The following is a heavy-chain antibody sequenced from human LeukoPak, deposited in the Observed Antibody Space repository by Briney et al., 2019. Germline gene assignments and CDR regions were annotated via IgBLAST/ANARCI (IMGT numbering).Heavy chain of an antibody. CDR3: ARESEGTHHDSTAAFHY. D-gene: IGHD1-7*01. Sequence: GGSLRLSCAASGFTFSSYAMSWVRQAPGKGLEWVSAISGSGGSTYYADSVKGRFTISRDNSKNTLYLQMNSLRAEDTAVYYCARESEGTHHDSTAAFHYWGQGTLVTVSS. V-gene: IGHV3-23*01. CDR1: GFTFSSYA. CDR2: ISGSGGST. J-gene: IGHJ4*02.